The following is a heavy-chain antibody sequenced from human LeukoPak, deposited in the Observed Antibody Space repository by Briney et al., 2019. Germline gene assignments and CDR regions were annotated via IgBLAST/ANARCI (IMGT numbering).Heavy chain of an antibody. CDR1: GYTFTSYG. D-gene: IGHD3-16*01. J-gene: IGHJ4*02. CDR2: INPNSGGT. Sequence: ASVKVSCKASGYTFTSYGISWVRQAPGQGLEWMGWINPNSGGTNYAQKFQGRVTMTRDTSISTAYMELSRLRSDDTAVYYCARHVGYDYVWGSYYFDYWGQGTLVTVSS. V-gene: IGHV1-2*02. CDR3: ARHVGYDYVWGSYYFDY.